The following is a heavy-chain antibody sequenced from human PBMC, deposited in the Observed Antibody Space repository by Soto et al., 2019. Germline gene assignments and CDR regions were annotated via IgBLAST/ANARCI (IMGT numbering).Heavy chain of an antibody. CDR3: ARAIAVGSTSLDY. J-gene: IGHJ4*02. CDR2: ISSRSSTI. D-gene: IGHD6-19*01. CDR1: GFSFSTYN. Sequence: GGSLRLSCAASGFSFSTYNMNWVRQAPGRGLEWVSYISSRSSTIYHADSVKGRFTISRDNAKNSLYLQIDSLRDEDTAVYFCARAIAVGSTSLDYWGLGTRVTVSS. V-gene: IGHV3-48*02.